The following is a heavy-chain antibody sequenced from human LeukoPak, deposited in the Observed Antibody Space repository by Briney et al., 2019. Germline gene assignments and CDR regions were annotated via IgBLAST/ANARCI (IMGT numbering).Heavy chain of an antibody. Sequence: ATVKVSCKTSGYSENFYGITWVRQVAVQGLEWMGWISAQHGQTEYAPNSQDRVTMTTDTYTSTVYMELSSLRSEDTAVYYCARSSGYYSSLFYMHVWGKGTTVTVSS. CDR3: ARSSGYYSSLFYMHV. V-gene: IGHV1-18*01. CDR2: ISAQHGQT. D-gene: IGHD3-22*01. CDR1: GYSENFYG. J-gene: IGHJ6*03.